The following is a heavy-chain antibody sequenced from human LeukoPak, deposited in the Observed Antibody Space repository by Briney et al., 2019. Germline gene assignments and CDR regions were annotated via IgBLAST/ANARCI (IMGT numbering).Heavy chain of an antibody. V-gene: IGHV4-31*03. CDR2: IYYSGST. CDR3: ARALDGYDSSGYEFDY. D-gene: IGHD3-22*01. Sequence: SETLSLTCTVSGGSISSGDYYWSWIRQPPGKGLEWIGYIYYSGSTYYNPSLKSRVTISVDTSKNQFSLKLSSVTAADTAVYYCARALDGYDSSGYEFDYWGQGTLVTASS. J-gene: IGHJ4*02. CDR1: GGSISSGDYY.